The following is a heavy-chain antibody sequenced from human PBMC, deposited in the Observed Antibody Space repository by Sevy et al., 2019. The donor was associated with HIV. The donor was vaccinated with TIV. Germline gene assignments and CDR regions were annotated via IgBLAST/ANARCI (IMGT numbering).Heavy chain of an antibody. D-gene: IGHD2-15*01. CDR2: IYYSGST. Sequence: KQSQTLSLTCAVSGGSVSSGSYYWSWIRQPPGKGLEWIGYIYYSGSTNYNPSLKSRVTISVDTSKNQFSLKLSSVTAADTAVYYCARIVVVVEWYYYYGMDVWGQGTTVTVSS. CDR3: ARIVVVVEWYYYYGMDV. J-gene: IGHJ6*02. V-gene: IGHV4-61*01. CDR1: GGSVSSGSYY.